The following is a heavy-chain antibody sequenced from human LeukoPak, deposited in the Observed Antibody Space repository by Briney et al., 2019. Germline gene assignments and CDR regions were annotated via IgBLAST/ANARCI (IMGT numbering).Heavy chain of an antibody. CDR3: ARGASRADY. Sequence: GGSLRLSCAASGFTYSSYNMNWVRQAPGKRPEWVSSISSSSSYIYYADSVKGRFTISRDNAKNSLYLQMNSLRAEDTALYYCARGASRADYWGQGTLVTVSS. J-gene: IGHJ4*02. CDR1: GFTYSSYN. V-gene: IGHV3-21*01. CDR2: ISSSSSYI.